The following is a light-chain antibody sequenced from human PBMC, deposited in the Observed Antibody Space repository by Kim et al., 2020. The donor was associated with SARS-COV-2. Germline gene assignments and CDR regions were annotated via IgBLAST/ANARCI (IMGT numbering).Light chain of an antibody. J-gene: IGKJ1*01. CDR2: GAS. CDR3: QQYGSSPTWT. V-gene: IGKV3-20*01. CDR1: QSIRSDRQLN. Sequence: EIVLTQSPGTLSLSPGERATLSCRASQSIRSDRQLNLAWYQQKPGQAPRLLIYGASNRATGIPDRFSGSGSGTDFTLTISRLEPEDFAVYYCQQYGSSPTWTFGQGTKVDIK.